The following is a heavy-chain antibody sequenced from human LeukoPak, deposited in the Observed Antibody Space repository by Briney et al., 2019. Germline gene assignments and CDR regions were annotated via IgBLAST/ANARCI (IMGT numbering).Heavy chain of an antibody. J-gene: IGHJ4*02. D-gene: IGHD3-22*01. V-gene: IGHV4-4*08. CDR1: GGSISSYY. CDR3: ARDHDYYDSSGYFDY. Sequence: PSETLSLTCTVSGGSISSYYWSWIRQPPGKGLEWIGRIYTSGSTNYNPSLKSRVTISVDTSKNQFSLKLSSVTAADTAVYYCARDHDYYDSSGYFDYWGQGTLVTVSS. CDR2: IYTSGST.